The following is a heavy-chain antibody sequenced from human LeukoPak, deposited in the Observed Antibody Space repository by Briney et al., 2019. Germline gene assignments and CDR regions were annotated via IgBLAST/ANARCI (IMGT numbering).Heavy chain of an antibody. CDR2: INWIGGST. Sequence: PGGSLRLSCAASGFSFDDYGMSWVRQAPGKGLEWVSGINWIGGSTRYADSVKGRFTISRDNAKSSLFLQMNSLRAEDTAVYYCARRRGEYHYYMDVWGKGTTVTVSS. CDR1: GFSFDDYG. CDR3: ARRRGEYHYYMDV. D-gene: IGHD3-10*01. J-gene: IGHJ6*03. V-gene: IGHV3-20*04.